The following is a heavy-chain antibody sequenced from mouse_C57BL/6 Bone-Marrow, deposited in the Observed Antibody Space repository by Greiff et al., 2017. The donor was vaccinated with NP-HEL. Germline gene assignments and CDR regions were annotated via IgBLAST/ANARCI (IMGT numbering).Heavy chain of an antibody. CDR3: ARHVVTTVVDAMDY. Sequence: EVKVEESGGGLVQPGGSLKLSCAASGFTFSDYYMYWVRQTPEKRLEWVAYISNGGGSTYYPDTVKGRFTISRDNAKNTLYLQMSRLKSEDTAMYYCARHVVTTVVDAMDYWGQGTSVTVSS. V-gene: IGHV5-12*01. D-gene: IGHD1-1*01. CDR2: ISNGGGST. CDR1: GFTFSDYY. J-gene: IGHJ4*01.